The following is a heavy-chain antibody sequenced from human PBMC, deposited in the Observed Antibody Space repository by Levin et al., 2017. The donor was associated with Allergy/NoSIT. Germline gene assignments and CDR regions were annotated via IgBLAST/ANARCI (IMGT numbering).Heavy chain of an antibody. CDR3: ARASEDIVVVPAVDYFDY. V-gene: IGHV1-2*02. CDR2: INPNSGGT. D-gene: IGHD2-2*01. CDR1: GYTFTGYY. J-gene: IGHJ4*02. Sequence: GASVKVSCKASGYTFTGYYMHWVRQAPGQGLEWMGWINPNSGGTNYAQKFQGRVTMTRDTSISTAYMELSRLRSDDTAVYYCARASEDIVVVPAVDYFDYWGQGTLVTVSS.